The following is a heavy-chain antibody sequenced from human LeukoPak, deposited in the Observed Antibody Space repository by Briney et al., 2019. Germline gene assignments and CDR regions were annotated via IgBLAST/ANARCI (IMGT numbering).Heavy chain of an antibody. CDR1: GFSLSRYG. CDR3: ARDWGIAIGVPYFFDY. V-gene: IGHV3-33*01. D-gene: IGHD6-19*01. J-gene: IGHJ4*02. CDR2: LWSDGTTT. Sequence: GGSLRLSCAASGFSLSRYGVHWVRQAPGKGLKWVAVLWSDGTTTYYRDSVKGRFTVSRDNSNNTLYLQMNSLRAEDTAMYYCARDWGIAIGVPYFFDYWGQGTLVTVSS.